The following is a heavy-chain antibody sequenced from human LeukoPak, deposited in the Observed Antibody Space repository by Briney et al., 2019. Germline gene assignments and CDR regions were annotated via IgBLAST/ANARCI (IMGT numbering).Heavy chain of an antibody. V-gene: IGHV3-49*04. CDR3: TREGQLGRGLDY. Sequence: GGSLRLSCTASGFTFGDYAMSWVRQAPGKGLEWVGFIRSKAYGGTTEYAASVKGRFTISRDDSKSIAYLQMNSLKTEDTAVYYCTREGQLGRGLDYWGQGTLSPSPQ. CDR2: IRSKAYGGTT. J-gene: IGHJ4*02. CDR1: GFTFGDYA. D-gene: IGHD6-6*01.